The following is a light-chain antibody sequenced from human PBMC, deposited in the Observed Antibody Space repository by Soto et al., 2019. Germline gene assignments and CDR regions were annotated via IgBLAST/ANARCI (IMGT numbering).Light chain of an antibody. Sequence: QLVLTQSPSASASLGASVKLTCTLSSGHTTYAIAWHQQQPEKGPRYLMRLLSDGSYSQGDGIPDRFSGSSSGAERYLTISSLQSEDEADYYCQTWGTGIQVFGGGTKLTVL. J-gene: IGLJ3*02. V-gene: IGLV4-69*01. CDR1: SGHTTYA. CDR3: QTWGTGIQV. CDR2: LLSDGSY.